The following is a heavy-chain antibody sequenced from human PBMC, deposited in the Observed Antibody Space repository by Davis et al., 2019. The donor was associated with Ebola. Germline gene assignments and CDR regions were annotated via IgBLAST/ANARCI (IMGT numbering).Heavy chain of an antibody. D-gene: IGHD3-10*01. J-gene: IGHJ3*02. CDR2: ISISGDTI. V-gene: IGHV3-11*01. CDR1: GFTFSDYY. CDR3: AGSSRLMTRAFDT. Sequence: GESLKISCAASGFTFSDYYMSWIRQAPGKGLEWVSYISISGDTIYYADSVKGRFAISRDNAKNSLYLQMNSLRAEDTAAYYCAGSSRLMTRAFDTWGRGTMVTVSS.